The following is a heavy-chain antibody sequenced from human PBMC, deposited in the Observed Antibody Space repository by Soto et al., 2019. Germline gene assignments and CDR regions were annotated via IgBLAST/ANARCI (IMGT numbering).Heavy chain of an antibody. J-gene: IGHJ3*02. CDR3: ARVEEGYSSSWYDIGWAFDI. CDR2: IYYSGST. D-gene: IGHD6-13*01. Sequence: QVQLQESGPGLVKPSQTLSLTCTVSGGSISSGGYYWSWIRQHPGKGLEWIGYIYYSGSTYYNPSLKSRVTISVDTSKNQFSRRLSSVTAADTAVYYCARVEEGYSSSWYDIGWAFDIWGQGTMVTVSS. CDR1: GGSISSGGYY. V-gene: IGHV4-31*03.